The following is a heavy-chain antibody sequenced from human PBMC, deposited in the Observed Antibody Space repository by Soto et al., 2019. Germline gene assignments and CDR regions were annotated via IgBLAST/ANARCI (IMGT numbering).Heavy chain of an antibody. Sequence: QVQLVQSGAEVKKPGASVKVSCKASGYTFTSYGISWVRQAPGQGLEWMGWISAYNGNTNYAQKLQGRVTMTTNTSTITAYMERRSLRSDDTAVYYCARENRIAAAGKAYWFDPWGQGTLVTVSS. D-gene: IGHD6-13*01. CDR3: ARENRIAAAGKAYWFDP. J-gene: IGHJ5*02. V-gene: IGHV1-18*01. CDR1: GYTFTSYG. CDR2: ISAYNGNT.